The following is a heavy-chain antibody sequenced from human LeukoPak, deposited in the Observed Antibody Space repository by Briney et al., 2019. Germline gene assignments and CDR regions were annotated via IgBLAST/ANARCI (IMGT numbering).Heavy chain of an antibody. CDR2: IWYDGSNK. J-gene: IGHJ4*02. CDR3: AKDQYYYGSGSYYTPDT. CDR1: GFTFSGYG. V-gene: IGHV3-30*02. D-gene: IGHD3-10*01. Sequence: GGSLGLSCVASGFTFSGYGMHWVRQAPGKGLEWVAIIWYDGSNKYFADSVKGRFTISRDNSKNTLSLQMNSLRAEDTAVYYCAKDQYYYGSGSYYTPDTWGQGTLVTVSS.